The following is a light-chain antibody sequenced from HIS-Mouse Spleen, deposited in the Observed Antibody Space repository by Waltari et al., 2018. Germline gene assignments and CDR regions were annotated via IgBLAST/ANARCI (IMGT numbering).Light chain of an antibody. CDR3: YSTDSSGNHRV. J-gene: IGLJ2*01. V-gene: IGLV3-10*01. Sequence: SYELTQPPSVSVSPGQTASITCSGDALPKNYAYWYQQKSGQAPVLVIYEDSKRPPGIPGRFSGSSSGTMATLTISGAQVEDEADYYCYSTDSSGNHRVFGGGTKLTVL. CDR2: EDS. CDR1: ALPKNY.